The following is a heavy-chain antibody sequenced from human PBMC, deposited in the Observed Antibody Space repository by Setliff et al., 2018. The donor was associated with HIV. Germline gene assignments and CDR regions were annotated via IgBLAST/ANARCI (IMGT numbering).Heavy chain of an antibody. Sequence: SETLSLTCTISGGSFGVYRWSWIRQSAGRGLEWIGRIDSSGTTDYKPSLKGRVAISVDTSRNQFSLRVTSVTAADTAVYFCARQTYYYDNSGHNWFDPWGQGTLVTVSS. D-gene: IGHD3-22*01. J-gene: IGHJ5*02. CDR2: IDSSGTT. CDR3: ARQTYYYDNSGHNWFDP. V-gene: IGHV4-4*07. CDR1: GGSFGVYR.